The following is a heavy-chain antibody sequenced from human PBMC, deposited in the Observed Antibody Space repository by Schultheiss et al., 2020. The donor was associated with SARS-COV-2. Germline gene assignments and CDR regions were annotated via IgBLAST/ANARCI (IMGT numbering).Heavy chain of an antibody. D-gene: IGHD3-22*01. J-gene: IGHJ4*02. CDR3: ARGRGYYDSSGSDY. V-gene: IGHV4-34*01. CDR2: INHSGST. CDR1: GGSFSGYY. Sequence: SETLSLTCAVYGGSFSGYYWSWIRQPPGKGLEWIGEINHSGSTNYNPSLKSRVTISVDTSKNQFSLKLSSVTAADTAVYYCARGRGYYDSSGSDYWGQGTLVTVSS.